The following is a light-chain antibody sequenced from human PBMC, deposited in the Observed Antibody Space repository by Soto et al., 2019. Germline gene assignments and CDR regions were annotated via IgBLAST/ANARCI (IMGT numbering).Light chain of an antibody. CDR2: RNN. Sequence: QSVLTQPPSASGTPGQRATISCSGSSSNIGSNYVYWYQQLPGTAPKLLIYRNNQRPSGVPDRFSGSKSGTSASLAISGLRSEDEADYYCAAWDDSLSALVFGGGTKLTVL. CDR1: SSNIGSNY. CDR3: AAWDDSLSALV. V-gene: IGLV1-47*01. J-gene: IGLJ2*01.